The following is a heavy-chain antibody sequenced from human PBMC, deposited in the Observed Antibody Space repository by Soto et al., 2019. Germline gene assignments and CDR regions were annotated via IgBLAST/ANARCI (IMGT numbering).Heavy chain of an antibody. J-gene: IGHJ4*02. V-gene: IGHV2-26*01. CDR2: IFSNDEK. CDR1: GFSLSNARMG. D-gene: IGHD6-19*01. Sequence: QVTLKESGPVLVKPTETLTLTCTVSGFSLSNARMGVSWIRQPPGKALEWLAHIFSNDEKSYSTSLKSRLTISKDTSKSQVDLTMTNMDPVDTATYYCARNTGYSSGWYYIDYWGQGTLVTVSS. CDR3: ARNTGYSSGWYYIDY.